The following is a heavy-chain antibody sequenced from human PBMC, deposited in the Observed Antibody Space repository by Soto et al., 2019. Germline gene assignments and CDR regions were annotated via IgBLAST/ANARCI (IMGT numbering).Heavy chain of an antibody. CDR3: AREMATMKFDY. V-gene: IGHV4-30-4*01. CDR2: IHYSGSA. J-gene: IGHJ4*02. CDR1: GGSISSGDYH. Sequence: SETLSLTCTVSGGSISSGDYHSTWIRQPPGKGLERIGYIHYSGSAYYNPSLKSRVTISVDTSKKQFSLRLSSVTAADTAVYYCAREMATMKFDYWGQGALVTVSS.